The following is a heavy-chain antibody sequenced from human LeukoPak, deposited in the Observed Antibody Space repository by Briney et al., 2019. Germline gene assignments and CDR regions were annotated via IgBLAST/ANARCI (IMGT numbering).Heavy chain of an antibody. D-gene: IGHD6-13*01. V-gene: IGHV3-21*01. J-gene: IGHJ4*02. CDR3: ARDGIAAAGILRYFDY. CDR2: ISSSSSYI. Sequence: PGGSLRLSCAASGFTFSSYSMNWVRQAPGKGLEWVSSISSSSSYIYYADSVKGRFTISRDNAKNSLYLQMNSLRAEDTAVYYCARDGIAAAGILRYFDYWGQGTLFTVSS. CDR1: GFTFSSYS.